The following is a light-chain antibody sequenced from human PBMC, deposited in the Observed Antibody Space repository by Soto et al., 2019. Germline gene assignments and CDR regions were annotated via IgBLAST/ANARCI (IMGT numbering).Light chain of an antibody. Sequence: QSVLTQPASVSGSPGQSITIPCTGTSSDVGGYNYVSWYQQHPGKAPKLMIYDVSNRPSGVSNRFSGSKSGNTASLTISGLQAEDEADYYCSSYTISSTLRYVFGTGTKVTVL. V-gene: IGLV2-14*01. CDR2: DVS. CDR3: SSYTISSTLRYV. CDR1: SSDVGGYNY. J-gene: IGLJ1*01.